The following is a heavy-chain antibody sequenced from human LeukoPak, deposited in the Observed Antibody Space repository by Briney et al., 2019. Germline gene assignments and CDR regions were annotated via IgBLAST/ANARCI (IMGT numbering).Heavy chain of an antibody. Sequence: GGSLRLSCTASGFTFSDHYMDWVRQAPGKGLEWVGRIRNKANSYTTEYAASVKGRFTISRGDSKNSLYLQMNSLKTEDTAVYYCTRVGRTLDYWGQGTLVTVSS. D-gene: IGHD1-26*01. J-gene: IGHJ4*02. CDR2: IRNKANSYTT. V-gene: IGHV3-72*01. CDR1: GFTFSDHY. CDR3: TRVGRTLDY.